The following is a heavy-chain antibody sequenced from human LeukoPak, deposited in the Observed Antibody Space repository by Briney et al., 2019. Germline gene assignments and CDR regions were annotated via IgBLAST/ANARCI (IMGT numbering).Heavy chain of an antibody. J-gene: IGHJ6*02. Sequence: SETLSLTCAVYGGSFSGYYWTWIRQPPGKGLEWIGEINHSGITNYNPSLKSRVTISIDTSKNQFSLGLNSGTAADTAVYYCARWGAYDWVDYYYAMDVWGQGTTVTVSS. CDR3: ARWGAYDWVDYYYAMDV. V-gene: IGHV4-34*01. D-gene: IGHD3-16*01. CDR2: INHSGIT. CDR1: GGSFSGYY.